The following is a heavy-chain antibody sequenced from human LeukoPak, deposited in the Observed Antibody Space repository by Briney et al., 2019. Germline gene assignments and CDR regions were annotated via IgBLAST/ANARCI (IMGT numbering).Heavy chain of an antibody. J-gene: IGHJ4*02. D-gene: IGHD6-19*01. CDR3: AKDGVPYIAVAGGVHFDY. CDR2: ISYDGSNK. CDR1: GFTFSSYG. V-gene: IGHV3-30*18. Sequence: GGSLRLSCAASGFTFSSYGMHWVRQAPGKGLEWVAVISYDGSNKYYADSVKGRFTISRDNSKNTLYLQMNSLRAEDTAVYYCAKDGVPYIAVAGGVHFDYWGQGTLVTVSS.